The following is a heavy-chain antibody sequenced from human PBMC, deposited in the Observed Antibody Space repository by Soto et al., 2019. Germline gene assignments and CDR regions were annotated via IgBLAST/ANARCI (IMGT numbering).Heavy chain of an antibody. J-gene: IGHJ4*02. CDR1: GFSFSSYW. V-gene: IGHV3-7*03. CDR2: VNQDATRQ. CDR3: AKVGLFDGNKPITFEF. Sequence: GGSLRLSCAASGFSFSSYWMSWVRQAPGRGLEWVANVNQDATRQSYVDSVEGRFSMSRDNSKKSLYLQMNSLRVEDTAVYYCAKVGLFDGNKPITFEFWGQGTLVTVSS. D-gene: IGHD3-10*01.